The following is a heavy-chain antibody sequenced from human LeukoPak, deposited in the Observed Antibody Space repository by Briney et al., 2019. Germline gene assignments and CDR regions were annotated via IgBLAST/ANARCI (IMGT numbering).Heavy chain of an antibody. CDR1: GFTFTTYW. J-gene: IGHJ6*03. Sequence: GGSLRLSCAASGFTFTTYWMTWVRQAPGKGLEWVSSISSSSSYIYYADSVKGRFTISRDNAKNSLYLQMNSLRAEDTAVYYCARAHSSSSRKYYYYYYMDVWGKGTTVTISS. CDR2: ISSSSSYI. V-gene: IGHV3-21*01. D-gene: IGHD6-6*01. CDR3: ARAHSSSSRKYYYYYYMDV.